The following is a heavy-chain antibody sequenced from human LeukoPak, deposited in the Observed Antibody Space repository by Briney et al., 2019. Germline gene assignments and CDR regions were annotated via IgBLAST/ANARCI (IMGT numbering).Heavy chain of an antibody. J-gene: IGHJ4*02. CDR1: GYTFTSYG. Sequence: GASVTVSCKASGYTFTSYGISWVRQAPGQGLEWMGWISAYNGNTNYAQKLQGRVTMTTDTSTSTAYMELRSLRSDDTAVYYCARSYGSGSYYPPPLHFDYWGQGTLVTVSS. CDR3: ARSYGSGSYYPPPLHFDY. V-gene: IGHV1-18*04. D-gene: IGHD3-10*01. CDR2: ISAYNGNT.